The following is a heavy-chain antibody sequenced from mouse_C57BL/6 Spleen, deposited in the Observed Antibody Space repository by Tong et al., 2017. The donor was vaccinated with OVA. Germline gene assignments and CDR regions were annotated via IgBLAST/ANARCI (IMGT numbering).Heavy chain of an antibody. CDR2: INPNYGTT. D-gene: IGHD3-2*02. V-gene: IGHV1-39*01. Sequence: EVQLQESGPELVKPGDSVKISCKASGYSFTGYFMNWVMQSHGKSLEWIGVINPNYGTTSYNQKFKGKATLTVDQSSSTAYMQLKSLTSEDSAVYYCARGLRLRGGAMDYWGQGTSVTVSS. CDR3: ARGLRLRGGAMDY. J-gene: IGHJ4*01. CDR1: GYSFTGYF.